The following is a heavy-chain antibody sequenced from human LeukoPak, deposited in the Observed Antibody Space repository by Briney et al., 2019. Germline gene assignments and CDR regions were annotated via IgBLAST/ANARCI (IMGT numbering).Heavy chain of an antibody. Sequence: GGSLRLSCAASGFTFGSYSMNWVRQAPGKGLEWVSSISSSSSYIYYADSVKGRFTISRDNAKNSLYLQMNSLRAEDTAVYYCASLVTMVRGVTWGQGTLVTVSS. V-gene: IGHV3-21*01. CDR1: GFTFGSYS. CDR3: ASLVTMVRGVT. J-gene: IGHJ4*02. CDR2: ISSSSSYI. D-gene: IGHD3-10*01.